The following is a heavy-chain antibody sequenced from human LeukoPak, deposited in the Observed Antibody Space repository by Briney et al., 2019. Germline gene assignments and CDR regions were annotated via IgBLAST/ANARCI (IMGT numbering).Heavy chain of an antibody. Sequence: ASVKVSCKVSGYTLTELSMHWVRQAPGKGREWMEGFDPEDGETIYAQKFQGRVTMTEDTSTDTAYMELSSLRSEDTAVYHCATESWNDQKAFDIWGQGTMVTV. CDR3: ATESWNDQKAFDI. D-gene: IGHD1-1*01. CDR1: GYTLTELS. J-gene: IGHJ3*02. V-gene: IGHV1-24*01. CDR2: FDPEDGET.